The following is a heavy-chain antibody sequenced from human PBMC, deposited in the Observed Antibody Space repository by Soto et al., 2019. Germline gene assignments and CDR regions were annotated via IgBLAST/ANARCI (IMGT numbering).Heavy chain of an antibody. J-gene: IGHJ4*02. D-gene: IGHD3-22*01. CDR1: GYTFTSYY. CDR2: FNPGGGSP. Sequence: RASVKVSCKASGYTFTSYYIHWVRQAPGEGLEWMGIFNPGGGSPSYAQRFQGRVTMTGDTSTRTIYMDLTSLRSEDTAVYYCARDQSSGYGVDYWGQGTLVTVSS. V-gene: IGHV1-46*01. CDR3: ARDQSSGYGVDY.